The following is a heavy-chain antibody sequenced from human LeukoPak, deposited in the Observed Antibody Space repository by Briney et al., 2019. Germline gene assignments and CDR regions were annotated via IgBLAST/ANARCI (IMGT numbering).Heavy chain of an antibody. D-gene: IGHD3-22*01. CDR2: ISAYNGNT. CDR1: GYTFTNYG. V-gene: IGHV1-18*01. J-gene: IGHJ4*02. Sequence: ASVKVSCKASGYTFTNYGISWVRQAPGQGLEWMGWISAYNGNTNYALKLQGRVTMTTDTSTSTAYMELRSLRSDDTAVYYCARNYYDSSGVQESDYWGQGTLVTVSS. CDR3: ARNYYDSSGVQESDY.